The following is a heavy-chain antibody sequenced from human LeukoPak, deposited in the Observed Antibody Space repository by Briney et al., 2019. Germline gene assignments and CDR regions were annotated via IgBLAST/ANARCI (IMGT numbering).Heavy chain of an antibody. CDR1: GYSFASYW. CDR2: IDPSDSYT. CDR3: ARPDCSGGNCYLLIY. V-gene: IGHV5-10-1*01. J-gene: IGHJ4*02. D-gene: IGHD2-15*01. Sequence: GESLKISCKGSGYSFASYWISWVRQMPGKGLEWMGRIDPSDSYTDYSPSFQGHVTMSADKSITTAYLQWSSLQAPDTAMYYCARPDCSGGNCYLLIYWGQGSLVTVSS.